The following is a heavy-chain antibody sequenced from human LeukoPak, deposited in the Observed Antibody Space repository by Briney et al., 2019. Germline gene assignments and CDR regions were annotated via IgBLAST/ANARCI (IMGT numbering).Heavy chain of an antibody. CDR3: ARAIEDGYNLDY. J-gene: IGHJ4*02. CDR2: IIPIFGIA. Sequence: ASVKVSCKASGGTFSSSAISWVRQAPVQGLEWMGRIIPIFGIANYAQKFQGRVTITADKSTSTAYMELSSLRSEDTAVYYCARAIEDGYNLDYWGQGTLVTVSS. V-gene: IGHV1-69*04. D-gene: IGHD5-24*01. CDR1: GGTFSSSA.